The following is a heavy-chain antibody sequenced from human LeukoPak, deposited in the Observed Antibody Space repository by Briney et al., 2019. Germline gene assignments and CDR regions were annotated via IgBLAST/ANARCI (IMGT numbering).Heavy chain of an antibody. CDR3: AKLGHSYGYVDAFDI. Sequence: GGSLRLSCAASGFTFSSYGMHWVRQAPGKGLEWVAVISYDGSNKYYADSVKGRFTISRDNSKNTLYLQMNSLRAEDTAVYYSAKLGHSYGYVDAFDIWGQGTMVTVSS. J-gene: IGHJ3*02. CDR2: ISYDGSNK. D-gene: IGHD5-18*01. V-gene: IGHV3-30*18. CDR1: GFTFSSYG.